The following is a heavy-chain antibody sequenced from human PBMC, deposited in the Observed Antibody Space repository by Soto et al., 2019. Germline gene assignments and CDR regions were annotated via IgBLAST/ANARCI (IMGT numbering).Heavy chain of an antibody. Sequence: EMHLVESGGGLVQPGRSLTISCAASGFPFEDYPMNGSRQPPGKGLEWFSGISWNSGKIIYADSVKGRFTISRDNAKNSLYLQMNSLRPEDTALYYCAKMVTWDSSGYYQGGFDCWGQGTLVTVSS. J-gene: IGHJ4*02. CDR3: AKMVTWDSSGYYQGGFDC. CDR1: GFPFEDYP. D-gene: IGHD3-22*01. CDR2: ISWNSGKI. V-gene: IGHV3-9*01.